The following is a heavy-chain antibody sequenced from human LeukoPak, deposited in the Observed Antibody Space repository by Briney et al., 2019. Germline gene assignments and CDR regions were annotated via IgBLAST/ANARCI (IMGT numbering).Heavy chain of an antibody. CDR1: GFTFNDYY. J-gene: IGHJ4*02. V-gene: IGHV3-11*06. Sequence: PGGSLRLSCTASGFTFNDYYMSWIRQAPGKGLEWLSYISSTSIYTNYADSVKGRFTISRDDANNSLLLQMNSLRAEDTAVYYCARGSGDFDSWGQGTLVTVSS. CDR2: ISSTSIYT. CDR3: ARGSGDFDS. D-gene: IGHD2-15*01.